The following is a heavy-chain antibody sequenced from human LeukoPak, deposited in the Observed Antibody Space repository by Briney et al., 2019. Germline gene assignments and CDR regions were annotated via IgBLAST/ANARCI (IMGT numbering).Heavy chain of an antibody. CDR1: GFTFSSYW. J-gene: IGHJ3*01. CDR3: ARDRFAFDV. CDR2: INSDGSSS. Sequence: GGSLRLPCAASGFTFSSYWMHWVRHAPGKGLVWVSRINSDGSSSIYADSVKGRFTISRDNAKNTLYLQLNSLRAEDTAVYYCARDRFAFDVWGQGTMVTVSS. V-gene: IGHV3-74*01.